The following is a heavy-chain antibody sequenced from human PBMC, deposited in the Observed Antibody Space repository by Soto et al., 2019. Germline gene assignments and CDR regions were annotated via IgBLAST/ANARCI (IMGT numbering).Heavy chain of an antibody. CDR2: IIPIFGTA. CDR1: GGTFSSYA. D-gene: IGHD3-3*01. CDR3: ATLLRFLEWLPHYAMDV. Sequence: QVQLVQSGAEVKKPGSSVKVSCKASGGTFSSYAISWVRQAPGQGLEWMGGIIPIFGTANYAQKFQGRVTITADESTSTAYMELSSLRSEDTAVYYCATLLRFLEWLPHYAMDVWGQGTTVTVSS. J-gene: IGHJ6*02. V-gene: IGHV1-69*01.